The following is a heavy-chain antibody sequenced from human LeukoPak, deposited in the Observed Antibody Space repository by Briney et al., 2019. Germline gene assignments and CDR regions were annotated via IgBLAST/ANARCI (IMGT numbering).Heavy chain of an antibody. V-gene: IGHV5-51*01. CDR1: GYSFTSYW. D-gene: IGHD2-15*01. Sequence: GESLKISCKGSGYSFTSYWIAWVRQMPGRGLEWMGSIYPGDSDTRYSPSFQGQVTISTDKSISTAYLQWSSLKASDTAMYYGARRFMSCSGGSCYPYYFDYWGQGTLVTVSS. J-gene: IGHJ4*02. CDR3: ARRFMSCSGGSCYPYYFDY. CDR2: IYPGDSDT.